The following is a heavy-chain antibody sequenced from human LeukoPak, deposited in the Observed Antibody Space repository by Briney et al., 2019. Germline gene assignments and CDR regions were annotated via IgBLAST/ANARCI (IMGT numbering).Heavy chain of an antibody. CDR1: GESFSGYY. V-gene: IGHV4-34*01. CDR2: INHSGIA. CDR3: ARGKYDSGGYYLDY. D-gene: IGHD3-22*01. Sequence: TSETLPLTCAVYGESFSGYYWSWIRQPPGKGLKWIGEINHSGIANYNPSLKSRVIISLDTSRSQFSLMLSSVTAADTAVYYCARGKYDSGGYYLDYWDQGTLVTVSS. J-gene: IGHJ4*02.